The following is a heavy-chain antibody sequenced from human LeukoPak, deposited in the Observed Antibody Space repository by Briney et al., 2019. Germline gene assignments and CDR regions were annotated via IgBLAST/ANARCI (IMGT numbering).Heavy chain of an antibody. CDR2: IYYSGST. J-gene: IGHJ4*02. D-gene: IGHD4-17*01. CDR1: GGSISSYY. CDR3: ATARRTVTTYFFDY. Sequence: PSETLSLTCTVSGGSISSYYWSWIRQPPGKGLEWIGYIYYSGSTNYNPSLKSRVTISVDTSKNQFSLKLSSATAADTAVYYCATARRTVTTYFFDYWGQGTLVTVSS. V-gene: IGHV4-59*01.